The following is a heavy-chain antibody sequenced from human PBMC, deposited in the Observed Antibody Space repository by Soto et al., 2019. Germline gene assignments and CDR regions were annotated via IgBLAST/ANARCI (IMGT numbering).Heavy chain of an antibody. CDR2: IYYSGST. CDR1: GGSISSYY. V-gene: IGHV4-59*01. D-gene: IGHD5-12*01. J-gene: IGHJ3*02. CDR3: ARALDGYNWGDAFDI. Sequence: PSETLSLTCTVSGGSISSYYWSLIRQPPGKGLEWIGYIYYSGSTNYNPSLKSRVTISVDTSKNQFSLKLSSVTAADTAVYYCARALDGYNWGDAFDIWGQGTMVTVSS.